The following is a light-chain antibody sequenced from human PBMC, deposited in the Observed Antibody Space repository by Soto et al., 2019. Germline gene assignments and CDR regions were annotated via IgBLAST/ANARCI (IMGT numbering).Light chain of an antibody. CDR2: GAS. CDR1: QSVSSSY. CDR3: QQYGSSQT. Sequence: EIVLTQSPGTLSLSPGERATLSCRASQSVSSSYLAWYQQKPGQAPRLLIYGASSRATGIPNRFSGSGSGTDVPLTISRLEPEYSAVYYCQQYGSSQTFGGGTKVEIK. J-gene: IGKJ4*01. V-gene: IGKV3-20*01.